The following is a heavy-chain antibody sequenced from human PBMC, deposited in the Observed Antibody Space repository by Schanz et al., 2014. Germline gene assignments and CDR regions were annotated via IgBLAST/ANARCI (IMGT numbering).Heavy chain of an antibody. J-gene: IGHJ4*02. CDR3: ARKVVATIGGYYDN. V-gene: IGHV3-23*01. CDR1: GFTFSSYA. Sequence: EVKLLESGGTLVRPGGSLRLSCATSGFTFSSYAINWVRQAPGKGLEWVSGISGSGASTYYADSVKGRFTISRDNSKNTLYLQMNSLRPEDTAVYYCARKVVATIGGYYDNWGQGTLVIVSS. CDR2: ISGSGAST. D-gene: IGHD5-12*01.